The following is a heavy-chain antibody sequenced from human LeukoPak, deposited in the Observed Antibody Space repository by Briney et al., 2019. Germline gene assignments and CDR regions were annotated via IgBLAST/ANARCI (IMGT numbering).Heavy chain of an antibody. V-gene: IGHV3-23*01. CDR1: GFTFGSYA. CDR3: AKELVALAGKAVS. Sequence: PGGSLRLSCAASGFTFGSYAMNWVRQAPGKGLEWVSVISGSGGGTYTNYADSVKGRFTISRDNSKNTLYLQMNSPRAEDTAVYYCAKELVALAGKAVSWGQGTLVTVSS. J-gene: IGHJ5*02. CDR2: ISGSGGGT. D-gene: IGHD6-19*01.